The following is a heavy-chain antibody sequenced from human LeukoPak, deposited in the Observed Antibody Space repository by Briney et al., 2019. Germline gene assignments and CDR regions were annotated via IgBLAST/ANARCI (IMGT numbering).Heavy chain of an antibody. V-gene: IGHV4-4*07. D-gene: IGHD3-22*01. CDR1: GGSISSYY. Sequence: KASETLSLTCTVSGGSISSYYWSWIRQPAGKGLEWIGRIYTSGSTNYNPSLKSRVTISVDTSKNQFSLKLSSVTAADTAVYYCARGGTYYYDSSGYPYWGQGTLVTVSS. CDR2: IYTSGST. J-gene: IGHJ4*02. CDR3: ARGGTYYYDSSGYPY.